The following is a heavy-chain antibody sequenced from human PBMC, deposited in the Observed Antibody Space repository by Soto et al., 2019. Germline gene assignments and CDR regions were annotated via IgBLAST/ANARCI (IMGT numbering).Heavy chain of an antibody. D-gene: IGHD4-17*01. J-gene: IGHJ4*02. CDR1: GGTFSSYT. CDR2: IIAENGIA. CDR3: ARDKGQMTKDTFDL. V-gene: IGHV1-69*10. Sequence: SVKVSCKASGGTFSSYTISWVRQAPGQGLEWIGWIIAENGIANYAQKFQDRLTITTDKSTTTAYLELRSLRSDDTAVFYCARDKGQMTKDTFDLWGQGTLVTVSS.